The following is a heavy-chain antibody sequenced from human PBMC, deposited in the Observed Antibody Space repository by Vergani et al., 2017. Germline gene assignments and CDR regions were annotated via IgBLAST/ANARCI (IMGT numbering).Heavy chain of an antibody. CDR2: IYPGDSDT. J-gene: IGHJ4*02. CDR1: RYSITNYW. V-gene: IGHV5-51*03. CDR3: ARSSYLQNLDY. Sequence: EVQLVQSGAEVKKPGESLKISCQGSRYSITNYWIAWVRQRPGKGLEWMGIIYPGDSDTRYSPSFQGQVTISADKSISTAYLQWSSLKASDTAMYYCARSSYLQNLDYWGQGTLVTVSS. D-gene: IGHD5-24*01.